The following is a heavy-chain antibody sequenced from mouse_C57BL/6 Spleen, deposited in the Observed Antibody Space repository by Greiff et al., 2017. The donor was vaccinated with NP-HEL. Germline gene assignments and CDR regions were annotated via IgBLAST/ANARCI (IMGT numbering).Heavy chain of an antibody. Sequence: EVQLQQSGPELVKPGASVKISCKASGYTFTDYYMNWVKQSHGKSLEWIGDINPNNGGTSYNQKFKGKATLTVDKSSSTAYMERRSLTSEDSAVYYCARWLPFDYWGQGTTLTVSS. CDR3: ARWLPFDY. CDR1: GYTFTDYY. J-gene: IGHJ2*01. V-gene: IGHV1-26*01. CDR2: INPNNGGT. D-gene: IGHD2-2*01.